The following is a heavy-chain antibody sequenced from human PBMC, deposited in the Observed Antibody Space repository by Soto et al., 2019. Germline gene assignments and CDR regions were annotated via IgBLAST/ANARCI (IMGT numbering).Heavy chain of an antibody. J-gene: IGHJ6*02. D-gene: IGHD3-3*01. Sequence: PGGSLRLSCAASGFTFNYYWMHWVRQAPGQGLVWVAHIQNDGSRTTYADSVKGRFTISRDNAKNTMYLQMNSLRAEDTAVYYCARDLLSGQVYYYYYGMDVWGQGTTVTVSS. V-gene: IGHV3-74*01. CDR3: ARDLLSGQVYYYYYGMDV. CDR1: GFTFNYYW. CDR2: IQNDGSRT.